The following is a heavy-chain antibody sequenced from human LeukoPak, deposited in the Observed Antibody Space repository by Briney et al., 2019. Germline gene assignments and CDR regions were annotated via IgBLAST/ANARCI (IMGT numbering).Heavy chain of an antibody. CDR1: GFTFSSYA. V-gene: IGHV3-23*01. J-gene: IGHJ4*02. Sequence: PGGSLRLSCAASGFTFSSYAMNWVRQAPGKGLQWVSALSGSGLSKYYADSVKGRFTISRDNSKNTLYLQMNSLRAEDTAIYYCAQGISPSSSWTFDYWGQGTLVTVSS. D-gene: IGHD6-13*01. CDR3: AQGISPSSSWTFDY. CDR2: LSGSGLSK.